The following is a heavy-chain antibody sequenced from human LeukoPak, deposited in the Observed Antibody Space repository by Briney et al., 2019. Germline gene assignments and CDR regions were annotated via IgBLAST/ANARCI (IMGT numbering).Heavy chain of an antibody. D-gene: IGHD3-3*01. CDR3: ARHYDTFFGVVTLFDY. Sequence: SETLSLTCTVSGGSISSYYWSWIRQPPGKGLEWIGYIYHSGSTNYNPSLKSRVTISVDTSKNQFSLKLSSMTAADTAVYYCARHYDTFFGVVTLFDYWGQGTLVTVSS. CDR2: IYHSGST. V-gene: IGHV4-59*08. J-gene: IGHJ4*02. CDR1: GGSISSYY.